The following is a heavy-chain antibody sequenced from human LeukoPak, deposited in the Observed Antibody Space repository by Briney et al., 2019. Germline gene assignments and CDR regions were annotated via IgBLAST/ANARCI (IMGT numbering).Heavy chain of an antibody. V-gene: IGHV1-18*01. CDR3: ARVRLGYCSGGSCYKLDY. D-gene: IGHD2-15*01. CDR2: ISAYNGNT. CDR1: GYTFTSYG. Sequence: GASVKVSCKASGYTFTSYGISWVRQAPGQGLEWMGWISAYNGNTNYAQRLQGRVTMTTDTSTSTAYMELRSLRSDDTAVYYCARVRLGYCSGGSCYKLDYWGQGTLVTVSS. J-gene: IGHJ4*02.